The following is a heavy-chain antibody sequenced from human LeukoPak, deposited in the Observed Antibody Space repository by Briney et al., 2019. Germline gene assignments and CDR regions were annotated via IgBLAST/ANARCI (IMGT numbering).Heavy chain of an antibody. V-gene: IGHV1-2*02. CDR3: ARGSSSWYRQNWFDP. CDR2: INPNSGGT. Sequence: GASVKVSCKASGYTFTGYYMHWVRQAPGQGLEWMGWINPNSGGTNYAQKFQGRVTMTRDTSISTAYMELSRLRSDDTAVYYCARGSSSWYRQNWFDPWGQGTLVTVSS. D-gene: IGHD6-13*01. CDR1: GYTFTGYY. J-gene: IGHJ5*02.